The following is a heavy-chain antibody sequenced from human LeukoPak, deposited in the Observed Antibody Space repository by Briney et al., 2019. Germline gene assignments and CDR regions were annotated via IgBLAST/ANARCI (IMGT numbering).Heavy chain of an antibody. D-gene: IGHD3-3*01. CDR1: AITFSTYA. V-gene: IGHV3-23*01. CDR2: ISGGAGST. J-gene: IGHJ6*03. CDR3: AKDKYNFWSGSNYYYMDV. Sequence: PGGSLRLSCAASAITFSTYAMSWVRQAPGKGLECVSVISGGAGSTYYADSVKGRFTISRDNSKNTLYLQMNSLRAEDTAVYYCAKDKYNFWSGSNYYYMDVWGKGTTVTVSS.